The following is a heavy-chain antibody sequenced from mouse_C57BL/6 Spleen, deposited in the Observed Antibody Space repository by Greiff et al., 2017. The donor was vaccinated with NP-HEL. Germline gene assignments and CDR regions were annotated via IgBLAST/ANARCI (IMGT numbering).Heavy chain of an antibody. CDR2: ISSGSSTI. V-gene: IGHV5-17*01. J-gene: IGHJ2*01. D-gene: IGHD2-1*01. CDR3: ARSGNYVHCDY. Sequence: KLVEWVAYISSGSSTIYYADTVKGRFTISRDNAKNTLFLQMTSLRSEDTAMYYCARSGNYVHCDYWGQGTTLTVSS.